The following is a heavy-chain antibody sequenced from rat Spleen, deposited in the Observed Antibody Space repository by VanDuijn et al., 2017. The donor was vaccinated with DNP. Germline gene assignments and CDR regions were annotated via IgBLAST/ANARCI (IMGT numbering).Heavy chain of an antibody. CDR3: ARYTTGVDY. D-gene: IGHD1-11*01. Sequence: EVQLQESGPGLVKPSQSLSLICSVTGYSISRTYWGWFRKFPGNKMEWIGHISYSGRNTYNPSLKSRISITRDTSKNQFFLQLNSVTTEDTATYYCARYTTGVDYWGQGVMVTVSS. CDR1: GYSISRTY. CDR2: ISYSGRN. J-gene: IGHJ2*01. V-gene: IGHV3-1*01.